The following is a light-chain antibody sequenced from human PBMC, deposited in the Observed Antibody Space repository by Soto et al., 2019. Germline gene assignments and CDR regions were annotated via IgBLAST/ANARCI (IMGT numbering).Light chain of an antibody. CDR1: QDISNY. V-gene: IGKV1-33*01. Sequence: DIQMTQSPSSLSASVGDRVTITCQASQDISNYLNWYQQKPGKAPKLLIYDASNLETGVPSRFSGSGSGTDFTFTISSLQPEDIAVYYCQQYGSSSWTFGQGTKVEIK. CDR2: DAS. CDR3: QQYGSSSWT. J-gene: IGKJ1*01.